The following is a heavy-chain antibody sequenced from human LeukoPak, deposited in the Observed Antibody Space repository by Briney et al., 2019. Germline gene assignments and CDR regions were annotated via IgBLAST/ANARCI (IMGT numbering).Heavy chain of an antibody. V-gene: IGHV3-66*01. J-gene: IGHJ4*02. Sequence: GGSLRLSCAASGLAVSSHYMIWVRLAPGKGLEWVAVIYRGGSTDYADSVKGRFTISIDSSKNTLYLQMESLRVEDTAVYFCARERGDRDYERYDYWGQGTLVTVRS. CDR2: IYRGGST. D-gene: IGHD5-12*01. CDR1: GLAVSSHY. CDR3: ARERGDRDYERYDY.